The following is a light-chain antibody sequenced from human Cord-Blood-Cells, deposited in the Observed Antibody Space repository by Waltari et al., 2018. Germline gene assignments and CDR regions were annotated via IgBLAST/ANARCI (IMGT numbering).Light chain of an antibody. CDR3: AAWDDSLSGRV. V-gene: IGLV1-47*01. CDR2: RNN. CDR1: SSNIGSNY. Sequence: QSVLTQPPSASGTPGQRVTISCSGSSSNIGSNYVYWYQQLPGTAPKLLIYRNNQRPSGVPDRFSGATSGTSASLAMSGLRSEDEADYDCAAWDDSLSGRVVGGGTKLTVL. J-gene: IGLJ3*02.